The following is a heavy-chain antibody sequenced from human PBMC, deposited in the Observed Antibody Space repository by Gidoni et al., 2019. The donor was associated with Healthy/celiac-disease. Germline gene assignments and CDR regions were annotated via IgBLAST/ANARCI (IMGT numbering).Heavy chain of an antibody. CDR2: ISSSSSYI. CDR1: GFTFSSYS. CDR3: ARERGYSNRLFDY. V-gene: IGHV3-21*01. Sequence: EVQLVESGGGLVKPGGSLRLSCAASGFTFSSYSMNWVRQAPGKGLEWVSSISSSSSYIYYADSVKGRFTISRDNAKNSLYLQMNSLRAEDTAVYYCARERGYSNRLFDYWGQGTLVTVSS. D-gene: IGHD4-4*01. J-gene: IGHJ4*02.